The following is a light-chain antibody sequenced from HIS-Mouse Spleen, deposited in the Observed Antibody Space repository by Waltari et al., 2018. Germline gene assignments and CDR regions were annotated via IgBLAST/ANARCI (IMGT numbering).Light chain of an antibody. V-gene: IGLV3-21*04. CDR2: YDS. Sequence: SYVLTQPPSVSVAPGKTARITCGGHNIGSKSVHWYQQKPGQAPLLAVYYDSDRPSGIPERFSGSNSGNTATLTISRVEAGDEADYYCQVWDSSSDHVVFGGGTKLTVL. CDR3: QVWDSSSDHVV. J-gene: IGLJ2*01. CDR1: NIGSKS.